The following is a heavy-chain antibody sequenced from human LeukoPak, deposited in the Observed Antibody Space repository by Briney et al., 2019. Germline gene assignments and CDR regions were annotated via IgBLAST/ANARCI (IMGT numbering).Heavy chain of an antibody. CDR1: GFTFSSYW. CDR2: ISSSSSYI. J-gene: IGHJ3*02. Sequence: PGGSLRLSCAASGFTFSSYWMAWVRQAPGKGLEWVSSISSSSSYIYYADSVKGRFTISRDNAKNSLYLQMNSLRAEDTAVYYCARIGSLDAFDIWGQGTMVTVSS. D-gene: IGHD2-15*01. V-gene: IGHV3-21*01. CDR3: ARIGSLDAFDI.